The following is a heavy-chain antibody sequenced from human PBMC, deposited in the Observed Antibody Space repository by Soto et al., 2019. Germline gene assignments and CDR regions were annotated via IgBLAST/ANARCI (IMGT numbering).Heavy chain of an antibody. D-gene: IGHD7-27*01. V-gene: IGHV3-11*01. CDR3: ARNGGTFDP. CDR2: ITTSGSTT. J-gene: IGHJ5*02. CDR1: GFTFSDYD. Sequence: QVQLVESGGGLVNPGGSLRLSCVASGFTFSDYDMSWIRQAPGKGLEWVSYITTSGSTTYYADFVKGRFTISRDNAKNSLYLQIHSLRAEDTAVYYCARNGGTFDPWGQGTLVTVSS.